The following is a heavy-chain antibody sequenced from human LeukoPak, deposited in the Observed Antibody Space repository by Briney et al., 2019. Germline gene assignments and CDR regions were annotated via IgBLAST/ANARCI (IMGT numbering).Heavy chain of an antibody. CDR2: IEPSGST. J-gene: IGHJ4*02. CDR1: GASIRNYY. V-gene: IGHV4-4*07. D-gene: IGHD6-13*01. Sequence: PSETLSLTRTVSGASIRNYYWSWIRQPAGKGLEWIGRIEPSGSTKYNPSLKSRVTMSVDTSKNQFSLKLNSVTAADTAVYYCAKEGAAPGPDFVSWGQGTLVIVSS. CDR3: AKEGAAPGPDFVS.